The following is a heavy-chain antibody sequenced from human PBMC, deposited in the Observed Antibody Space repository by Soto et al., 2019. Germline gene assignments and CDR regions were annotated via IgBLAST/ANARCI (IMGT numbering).Heavy chain of an antibody. CDR1: GFTFSSYA. CDR2: ISGSGGST. CDR3: AKDNGCSSTSCSPYFDY. D-gene: IGHD2-2*01. Sequence: GGSLRLSCAASGFTFSSYAMSWVRQAPGKGLEWVSAISGSGGSTYYADSVKGRFTISRDNSKNTLYLQMNSLRAEDTAVYYCAKDNGCSSTSCSPYFDYWGQGTLVTVSS. J-gene: IGHJ4*02. V-gene: IGHV3-23*01.